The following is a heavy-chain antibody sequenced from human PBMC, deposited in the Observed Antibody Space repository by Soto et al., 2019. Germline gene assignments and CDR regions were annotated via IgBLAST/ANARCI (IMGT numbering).Heavy chain of an antibody. D-gene: IGHD1-26*01. CDR1: GGTFSTYT. CDR3: TRLHTEGLGVPAC. V-gene: IGHV1-69*02. J-gene: IGHJ4*02. CDR2: IIPMLTVV. Sequence: QVQLVQSGAEVKKPGSSVKVSCKASGGTFSTYTFNWVRQAPGQGLEWMGRIIPMLTVVNYAQKFQDRVTITADKSTSTAYLELSSLRSDDTAVYYCTRLHTEGLGVPACWGQGTLVTVSS.